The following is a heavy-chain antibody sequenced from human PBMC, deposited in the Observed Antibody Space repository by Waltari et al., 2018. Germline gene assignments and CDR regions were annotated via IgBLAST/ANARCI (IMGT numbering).Heavy chain of an antibody. CDR2: IYYSGST. D-gene: IGHD1-26*01. CDR3: AREPTGVGVDY. CDR1: GGSISSYY. V-gene: IGHV4-59*01. Sequence: QVQLQESGPGLVKPSETLSLTCTVSGGSISSYYWSWIRQPPGKGLEWIGYIYYSGSTNYNPSLKSRVTISVDTSKNQFSLKLSSVTAADTAVYYCAREPTGVGVDYWGQGTLVTVSS. J-gene: IGHJ4*02.